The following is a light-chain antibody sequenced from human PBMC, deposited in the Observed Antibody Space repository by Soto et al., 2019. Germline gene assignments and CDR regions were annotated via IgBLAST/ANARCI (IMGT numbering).Light chain of an antibody. Sequence: EIVLTQSPATLSLSPGESATLSCRASQSVKNFLAWYHQKPGQAPRLLIFDAVSRATGIPPRFSGSGSGTDFTLTITGLEPEDFAVYYCQQRWTWPLTFGGGTSVEIK. CDR3: QQRWTWPLT. V-gene: IGKV3-11*01. CDR1: QSVKNF. J-gene: IGKJ4*01. CDR2: DAV.